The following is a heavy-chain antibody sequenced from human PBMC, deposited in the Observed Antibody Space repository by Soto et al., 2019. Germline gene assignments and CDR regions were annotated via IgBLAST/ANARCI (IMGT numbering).Heavy chain of an antibody. CDR1: GGSFSGYY. Sequence: SETLSLTCAVYGGSFSGYYWSWIRQPPGKGLEWIGEINHSGSTNYNPSLKSRVTISVDTSKNQFSLKLSSVTAADTAVYYCAIPGITGTTVRANYYYYYYMDVWGKGTTVTVSS. V-gene: IGHV4-34*01. CDR2: INHSGST. D-gene: IGHD1-7*01. J-gene: IGHJ6*03. CDR3: AIPGITGTTVRANYYYYYYMDV.